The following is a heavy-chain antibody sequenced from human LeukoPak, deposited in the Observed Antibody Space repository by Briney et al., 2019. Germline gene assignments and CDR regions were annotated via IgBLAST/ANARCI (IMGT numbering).Heavy chain of an antibody. CDR1: GGSISSYY. J-gene: IGHJ4*02. CDR2: IYYSGST. CDR3: ARARIAESL. D-gene: IGHD6-13*01. Sequence: SETLSLTCTVSGGSISSYYWSWIRQPPGKGLEWIGYIYYSGSTYYNPSLKSRVTISVDTSKNQFSLKLSSVTAADTAVYYCARARIAESLWGQGTLVTVSS. V-gene: IGHV4-59*01.